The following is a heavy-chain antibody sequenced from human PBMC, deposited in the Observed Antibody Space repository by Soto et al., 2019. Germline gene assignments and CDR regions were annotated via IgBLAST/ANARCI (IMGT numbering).Heavy chain of an antibody. D-gene: IGHD3-3*01. Sequence: SETLSLTCTVSGGSISSGGYYWSWIRQHPGKGLEWIGYIYYSGSTYYNPSLKSRVTISVDTSKNQFSLKLSSVTAADTAVYYCARVTGDFWSGYRPSGGRNWFDPWGQGTLVTVSS. CDR2: IYYSGST. CDR3: ARVTGDFWSGYRPSGGRNWFDP. J-gene: IGHJ5*02. CDR1: GGSISSGGYY. V-gene: IGHV4-31*03.